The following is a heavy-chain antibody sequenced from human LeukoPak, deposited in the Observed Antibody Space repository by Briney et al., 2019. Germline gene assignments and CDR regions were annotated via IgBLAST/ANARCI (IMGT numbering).Heavy chain of an antibody. D-gene: IGHD3-10*01. J-gene: IGHJ4*02. CDR3: AKDAYYGSGCYLYYFDY. CDR1: GIVFSSFG. V-gene: IGHV3-23*01. Sequence: PGGSLRLSCAASGIVFSSFGLGWVRQAPGKGLEWVSGIGAGGRGDTYYADSVKGRFIISRDNSKNTLYLQMNSLRAEDTAVYYCAKDAYYGSGCYLYYFDYWGQGTLVTVSS. CDR2: IGAGGRGDT.